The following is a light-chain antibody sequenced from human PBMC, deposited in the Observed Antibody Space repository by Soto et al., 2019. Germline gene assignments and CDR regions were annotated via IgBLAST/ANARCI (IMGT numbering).Light chain of an antibody. Sequence: TQSPGTLSLSPGERATLSCRASQSVSSNLAWYQQKPGQAPRLLIYGASNRATGIPDRFSGSGSGTDFTLTISRLEPEDFAVYYCQQYGSSGTFGQGTKVDIK. CDR2: GAS. CDR1: QSVSSN. V-gene: IGKV3-20*01. CDR3: QQYGSSGT. J-gene: IGKJ1*01.